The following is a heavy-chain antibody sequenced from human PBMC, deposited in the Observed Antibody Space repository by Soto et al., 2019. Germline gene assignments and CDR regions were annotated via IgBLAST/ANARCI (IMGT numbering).Heavy chain of an antibody. J-gene: IGHJ6*02. CDR1: GGSISSYY. CDR3: ARGQGTTATTGYYDYGMDV. V-gene: IGHV4-59*01. Sequence: QVQLQESGPGLVKPSETLSLTCTVSGGSISSYYWSWIRQPPVKGLEWIGYIYYSGSTNYNPSLRRRVTISLDPSKTQFSLKLSSVTAEDTAVYYCARGQGTTATTGYYDYGMDVWGQGTTVTVSS. D-gene: IGHD1-1*01. CDR2: IYYSGST.